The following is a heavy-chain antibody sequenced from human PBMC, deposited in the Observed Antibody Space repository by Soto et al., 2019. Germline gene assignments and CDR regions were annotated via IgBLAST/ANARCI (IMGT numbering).Heavy chain of an antibody. CDR1: GFTFSSYA. CDR3: AKAPHPDYGDYDRIRGDY. V-gene: IGHV3-23*01. D-gene: IGHD4-17*01. J-gene: IGHJ4*02. Sequence: GGSLRLSCAASGFTFSSYAMSWVRQAPGKGLEWVSAISGSGGSTYYADSVKGRFTISRDNSKNTLYLQMNSLRAEDTAVYYCAKAPHPDYGDYDRIRGDYWGQGTLVTVSS. CDR2: ISGSGGST.